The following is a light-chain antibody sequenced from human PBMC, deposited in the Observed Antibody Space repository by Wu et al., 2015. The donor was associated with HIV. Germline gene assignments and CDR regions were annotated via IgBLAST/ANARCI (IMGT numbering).Light chain of an antibody. V-gene: IGKV1-12*01. CDR2: AAS. J-gene: IGKJ4*01. CDR1: QDISAW. CDR3: HQANSALA. Sequence: DIQMTQSPSSVSASVGDRVTITCRASQDISAWLAWYQQRPGKAPTLLIYAASSLPSGVPSRFSGTGSGTEFTLTINNVQPEDFATYYCHQANSALAFGGGTTVESK.